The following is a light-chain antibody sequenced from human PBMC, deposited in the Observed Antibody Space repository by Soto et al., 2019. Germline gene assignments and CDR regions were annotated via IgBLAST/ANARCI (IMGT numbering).Light chain of an antibody. Sequence: EIVLTQSPGTLSLSPGERATLSCRASQSVRSSYLAWYQQKLGQAPRLLIYGVSNRATGIPDRFSGSGYGTDFTLTISRLESEDFAVYFFQQYGTSPRTFGQGTKVEIK. V-gene: IGKV3-20*01. CDR2: GVS. J-gene: IGKJ1*01. CDR3: QQYGTSPRT. CDR1: QSVRSSY.